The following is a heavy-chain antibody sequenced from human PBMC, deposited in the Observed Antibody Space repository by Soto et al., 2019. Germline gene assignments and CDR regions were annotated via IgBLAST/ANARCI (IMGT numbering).Heavy chain of an antibody. CDR2: IYYSGST. D-gene: IGHD3-22*01. Sequence: PSETLSLTCAVYGGSFSGYYWGWIRQPPGKGLEWIGSIYYSGSTYYNPSLKSRVTISVDTSKNQFSLKLSSVTAADTAVYYCARSRPYYYDSSGYYPGPNWFDPWGQGTLVTVSS. J-gene: IGHJ5*02. V-gene: IGHV4-39*01. CDR3: ARSRPYYYDSSGYYPGPNWFDP. CDR1: GGSFSGYY.